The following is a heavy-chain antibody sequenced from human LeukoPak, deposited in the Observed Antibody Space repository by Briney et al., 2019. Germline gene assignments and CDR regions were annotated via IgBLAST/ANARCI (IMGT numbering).Heavy chain of an antibody. Sequence: PGGSLRLSCAASGFTFSSYGMHWVRQAPGKGLEWVAFIRYDGSNKYYADSVKGRFTISRDNSKNTLYLQMDSLRAEDTAVYYCAKDFRNYDLWSAKFDYWGQGTLVTVSS. D-gene: IGHD3-3*01. CDR1: GFTFSSYG. CDR2: IRYDGSNK. J-gene: IGHJ4*02. CDR3: AKDFRNYDLWSAKFDY. V-gene: IGHV3-30*02.